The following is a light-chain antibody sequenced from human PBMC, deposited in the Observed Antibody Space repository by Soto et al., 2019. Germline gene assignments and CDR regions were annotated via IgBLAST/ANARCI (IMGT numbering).Light chain of an antibody. J-gene: IGKJ1*01. V-gene: IGKV1-39*01. CDR3: QQSFSTPQT. CDR1: QSITRY. CDR2: TTS. Sequence: DIQMTQSPSSLSAAVGERVTITCRASQSITRYLNWYQQKPGKAPKLLLYTTSSLESGVPSRFSGSGSRTDFTLTISTLQPEDFATYYCQQSFSTPQTFGQGTKVEIK.